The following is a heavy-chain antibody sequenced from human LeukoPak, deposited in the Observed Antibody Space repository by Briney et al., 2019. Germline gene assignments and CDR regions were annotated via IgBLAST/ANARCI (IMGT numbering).Heavy chain of an antibody. CDR2: INPNSGGT. CDR1: GYTFTGYY. Sequence: SSVKVSCKASGYTFTGYYMHWVRQAPGQGLEGMGWINPNSGGTNYAQKFQGRVTMTRDTSISTAYMELSRLRSDDKAVYYCARDPGQLVLGGDNWFDPWGQGTLVTVSS. CDR3: ARDPGQLVLGGDNWFDP. V-gene: IGHV1-2*02. D-gene: IGHD6-13*01. J-gene: IGHJ5*02.